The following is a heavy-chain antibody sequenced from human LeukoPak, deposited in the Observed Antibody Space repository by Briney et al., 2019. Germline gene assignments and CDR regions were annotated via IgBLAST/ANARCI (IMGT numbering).Heavy chain of an antibody. J-gene: IGHJ1*01. CDR2: ISSSSSYI. Sequence: PGGSLRLSCAASGFTFSSYSMNWVRQAPGKGLEWVSSISSSSSYIYYADPVKGRFTISRDNAKNSLYLQMNSLRGEDTAVYYCARSDPQYYYDSSGYSYPLEFFQHWGQGTLVTVSS. CDR3: ARSDPQYYYDSSGYSYPLEFFQH. CDR1: GFTFSSYS. D-gene: IGHD3-22*01. V-gene: IGHV3-21*01.